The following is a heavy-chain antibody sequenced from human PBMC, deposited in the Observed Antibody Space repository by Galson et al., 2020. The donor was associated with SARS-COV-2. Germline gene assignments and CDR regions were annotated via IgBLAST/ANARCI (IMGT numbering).Heavy chain of an antibody. D-gene: IGHD1-26*01. Sequence: SETLSLTCNVPGGSVSSGRYSWSWIRQPPGKGLEWIGHIYYSGSTNYNPSLKSRVIISLDTSKNQFSLKLRSVTAADAAVYFCARGVGATPRSLLYFDYWGQGTLVTVSS. CDR1: GGSVSSGRYS. V-gene: IGHV4-61*01. CDR3: ARGVGATPRSLLYFDY. CDR2: IYYSGST. J-gene: IGHJ4*02.